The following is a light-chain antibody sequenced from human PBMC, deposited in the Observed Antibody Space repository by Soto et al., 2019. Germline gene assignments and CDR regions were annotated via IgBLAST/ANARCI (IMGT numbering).Light chain of an antibody. V-gene: IGKV1-39*01. Sequence: DIQMTQSPSSLSASVRDRVTITCRASQSISTYLNWYQQKPGKVPKLLIYAAASLQSGVPSRFSGSGSGTDFTLTISCLQSEDFATYYCQQYYSYPFTFGQGTRLEIK. J-gene: IGKJ5*01. CDR3: QQYYSYPFT. CDR2: AAA. CDR1: QSISTY.